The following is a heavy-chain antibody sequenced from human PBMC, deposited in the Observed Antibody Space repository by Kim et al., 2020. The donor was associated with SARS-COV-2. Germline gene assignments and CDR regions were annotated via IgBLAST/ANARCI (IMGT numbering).Heavy chain of an antibody. Sequence: SVKVSCKASGGTFSSYAISWVRQAPGQGLEWMGGIIPIFGTANYAQKFQGRVTITADESTSTAYMELSSLRSEDTAVYYCATHGITIFGGSEGYFDYWGQGTLVTVSS. CDR2: IIPIFGTA. V-gene: IGHV1-69*13. D-gene: IGHD3-9*01. J-gene: IGHJ4*02. CDR3: ATHGITIFGGSEGYFDY. CDR1: GGTFSSYA.